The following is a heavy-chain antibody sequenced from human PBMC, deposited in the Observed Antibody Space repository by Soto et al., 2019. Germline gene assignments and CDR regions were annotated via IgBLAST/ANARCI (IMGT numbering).Heavy chain of an antibody. Sequence: GGSLRLSCAASGFTFSSYAMNWVRQAPGKGLEWVSGISGGGGSTYYADSVKGRFTVSREPSKSTVFLEMKSLRAEDTAVYYCAKGFIVVVTVIRPDDAFDVWGQGTLVTVSS. CDR1: GFTFSSYA. D-gene: IGHD2-21*02. CDR2: ISGGGGST. CDR3: AKGFIVVVTVIRPDDAFDV. V-gene: IGHV3-23*01. J-gene: IGHJ3*01.